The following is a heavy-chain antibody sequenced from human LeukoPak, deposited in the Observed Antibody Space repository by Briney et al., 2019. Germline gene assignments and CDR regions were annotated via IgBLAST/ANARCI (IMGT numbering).Heavy chain of an antibody. CDR2: IYHSGST. J-gene: IGHJ4*02. CDR1: GGSISSSNW. CDR3: ARDGRAGSLFAY. V-gene: IGHV4-4*02. Sequence: PSGTLSLTCAVSGGSISSSNWWSWVRQPPGKGLEWFGEIYHSGSTNYNPSLKSRVTISVDKSKNQFSLKLSSVTAADTAIYYCARDGRAGSLFAYWGQGTLVTVSS. D-gene: IGHD6-19*01.